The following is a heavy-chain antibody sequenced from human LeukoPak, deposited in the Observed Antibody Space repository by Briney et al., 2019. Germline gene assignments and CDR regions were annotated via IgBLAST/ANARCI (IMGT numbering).Heavy chain of an antibody. D-gene: IGHD4-17*01. CDR2: ISPDGSQR. CDR1: GFRFGSDW. Sequence: GGSLRLSCGASGFRFGSDWMTWVRQAPGKGLQWVANISPDGSQRFYLDSVKGRFTISRDNAKNSLYLQMNSLRAEDTAVYYCARERDGDYVGYWGQGTLVTVSS. V-gene: IGHV3-7*01. J-gene: IGHJ4*02. CDR3: ARERDGDYVGY.